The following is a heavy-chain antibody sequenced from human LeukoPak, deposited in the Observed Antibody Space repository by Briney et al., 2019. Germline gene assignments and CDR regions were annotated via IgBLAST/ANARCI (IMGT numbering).Heavy chain of an antibody. CDR3: ARDKDSRIAVTDY. CDR1: RFTFSSYW. V-gene: IGHV3-7*01. D-gene: IGHD6-19*01. Sequence: PGGSLRLSCAASRFTFSSYWMTWVRQAPGKGLEWVANIKQDGSEKYYVDSVKGRFTISRDNAKNSLYLQMNSLRAEDTAVYYCARDKDSRIAVTDYWGQGTLVTVSS. CDR2: IKQDGSEK. J-gene: IGHJ4*02.